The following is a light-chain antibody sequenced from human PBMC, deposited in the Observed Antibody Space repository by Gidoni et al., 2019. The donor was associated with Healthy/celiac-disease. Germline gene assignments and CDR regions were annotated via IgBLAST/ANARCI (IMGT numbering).Light chain of an antibody. CDR2: EVS. J-gene: IGLJ3*02. V-gene: IGLV2-14*01. CDR1: SSDVGGYNY. CDR3: SSYTSSSTLWV. Sequence: QSALTQPASVPGSPGQSITISCTGTSSDVGGYNYVSWYQQHPGNAPKLMIYEVSNRPSGFSNRFSGSKSGNTASLTISGLQAEDEADYYCSSYTSSSTLWVFGGGTKLTVL.